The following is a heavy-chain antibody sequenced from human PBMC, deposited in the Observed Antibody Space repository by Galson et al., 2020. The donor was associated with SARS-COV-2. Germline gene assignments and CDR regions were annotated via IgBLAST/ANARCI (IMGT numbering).Heavy chain of an antibody. CDR2: IYHSGST. D-gene: IGHD1-7*01. V-gene: IGHV4-38-2*01. CDR3: VGWNYGVFAY. Sequence: SETLSLTCAVSGYSISSGYYWGWIRQPPGKGLEWTGSIYHSGSTNYNPSLKSRVTIAVDTSKNQFSLKLRSVTAADTAVYYCVGWNYGVFAYWGQGTLVTVSS. CDR1: GYSISSGYY. J-gene: IGHJ4*02.